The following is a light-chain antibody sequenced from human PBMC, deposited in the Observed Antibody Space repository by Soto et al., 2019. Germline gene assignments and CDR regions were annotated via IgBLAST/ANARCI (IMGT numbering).Light chain of an antibody. J-gene: IGLJ2*01. V-gene: IGLV2-14*03. CDR3: SSYGASRIL. Sequence: QSALTQPASLSGSPGQPITISCSGSTSDIGAYNYVSWYQQHPGKAPKLLIYDVSYRPSGISDRFSGSKSGNTASLTISGLQPEDEADYYCSSYGASRILFGGGTK. CDR1: TSDIGAYNY. CDR2: DVS.